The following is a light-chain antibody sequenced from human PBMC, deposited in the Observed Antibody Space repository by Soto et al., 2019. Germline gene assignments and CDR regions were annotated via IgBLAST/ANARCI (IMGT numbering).Light chain of an antibody. J-gene: IGKJ5*01. CDR3: QQLNAYPRT. V-gene: IGKV1-9*01. Sequence: DIQLTQSPSFLSASVGDRVTITCRASQGVSSYLAWYQQKPGKAPKLLIYAASTLQSGVPSRLSGRGSGTDFTLTISSLQPEDFATYYCQQLNAYPRTFGQGTRREIK. CDR1: QGVSSY. CDR2: AAS.